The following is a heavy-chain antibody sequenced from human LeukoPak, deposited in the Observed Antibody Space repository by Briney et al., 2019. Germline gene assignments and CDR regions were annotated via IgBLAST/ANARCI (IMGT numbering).Heavy chain of an antibody. CDR3: ARVVVPAAILGGRSLLNWFDP. CDR1: GYTFTGYY. D-gene: IGHD2-2*02. Sequence: ASVKVSCKASGYTFTGYYMHWVRQAPGQGLEWMGWTNPNSGGTNYAQKFQGRVTMTRDTSISTAYMELSRLRSDNTAVYYCARVVVPAAILGGRSLLNWFDPWGQGTLVTVSS. J-gene: IGHJ5*02. V-gene: IGHV1-2*02. CDR2: TNPNSGGT.